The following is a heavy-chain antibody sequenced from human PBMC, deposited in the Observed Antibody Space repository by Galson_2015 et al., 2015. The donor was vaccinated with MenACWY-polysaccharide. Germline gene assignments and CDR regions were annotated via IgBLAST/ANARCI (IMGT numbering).Heavy chain of an antibody. D-gene: IGHD4-11*01. CDR3: AIGKSRYSNY. J-gene: IGHJ4*02. CDR2: INPSGST. V-gene: IGHV4-34*01. CDR1: GGSFSGYY. Sequence: ETLSLTCAVYGGSFSGYYWTWIRQPPGGGLEWIGEINPSGSTNYNPSLKSRVTISLDTPKNEFSLKVGSVTAADTAMYYCAIGKSRYSNYWGQGTLVTVSS.